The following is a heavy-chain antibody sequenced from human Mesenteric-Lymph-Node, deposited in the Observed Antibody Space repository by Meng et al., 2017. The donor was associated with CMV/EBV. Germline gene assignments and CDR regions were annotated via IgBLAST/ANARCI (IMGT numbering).Heavy chain of an antibody. CDR3: AFYSSSGYYFDY. CDR2: ISHDGSSK. Sequence: GESLKISCAASGFTFSSRGMHWVRQAPGKGLEWVAFISHDGSSKNYVDSVRGRFVISKDNSKNTLYLQMNSLTDEDTAVYYCAFYSSSGYYFDYWGQGTLVTVSS. J-gene: IGHJ4*02. D-gene: IGHD2-2*01. V-gene: IGHV3-30*02. CDR1: GFTFSSRG.